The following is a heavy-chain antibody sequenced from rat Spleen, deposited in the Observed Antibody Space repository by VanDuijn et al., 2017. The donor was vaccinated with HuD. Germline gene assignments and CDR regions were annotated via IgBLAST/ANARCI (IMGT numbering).Heavy chain of an antibody. CDR2: ISYDGTST. V-gene: IGHV5-29*01. CDR1: GFTFNNYW. CDR3: ATTPGRPFAY. Sequence: EVQLVESGGGLVQPGRSLKLSCVASGFTFNNYWMTWIRQAPTKGLEWVATISYDGTSTYYRDSVKGRYTISRDNAKSTLYLQMDSLRSEDTATYYCATTPGRPFAYWGQGALVTVSS. D-gene: IGHD5-1*01. J-gene: IGHJ3*01.